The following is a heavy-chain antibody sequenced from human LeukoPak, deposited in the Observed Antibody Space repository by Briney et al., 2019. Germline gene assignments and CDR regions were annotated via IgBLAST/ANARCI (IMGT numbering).Heavy chain of an antibody. CDR1: GGSFSGYY. Sequence: KPSETLSLTCAVYGGSFSGYYWSWIRQPPGKGLEWIGEINHSGSTNYNPSLKSRVTISVDTSKNQFSLKLSSVTAADTAVYYCAITTPDAFDIWGQGTMVTVSS. CDR2: INHSGST. D-gene: IGHD2-15*01. V-gene: IGHV4-34*01. J-gene: IGHJ3*02. CDR3: AITTPDAFDI.